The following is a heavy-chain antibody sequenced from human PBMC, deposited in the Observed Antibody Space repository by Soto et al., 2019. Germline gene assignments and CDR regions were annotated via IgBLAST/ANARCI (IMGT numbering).Heavy chain of an antibody. CDR1: GFSVSSYY. Sequence: EVQVVESGGGLVQPGGSLRLSCAASGFSVSSYYMSWFRQAPGKGLEWVSVIYRGGDIYYADSVQGRFTTSRDISRNSLDLQMNSLRVEDTAGYYCAGDRRDGDTIWGQGAVVTVSS. D-gene: IGHD3-3*01. CDR2: IYRGGDI. CDR3: AGDRRDGDTI. J-gene: IGHJ4*02. V-gene: IGHV3-66*01.